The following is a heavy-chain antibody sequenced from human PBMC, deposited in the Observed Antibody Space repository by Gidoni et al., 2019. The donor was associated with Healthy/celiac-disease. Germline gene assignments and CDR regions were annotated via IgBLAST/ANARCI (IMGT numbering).Heavy chain of an antibody. CDR1: GFTFSSYE. D-gene: IGHD6-19*01. CDR3: ERGRAVAGTSDAFDI. Sequence: EVQLVESGGGLVQPGGSLRLSCAASGFTFSSYEMNWVSQAPGKGLDWVSYISSSVSTIYYAESVKGRFTISRDNAKNSLYLKMNSLRAEDTAVYYCERGRAVAGTSDAFDIWGQGTMVTVSS. V-gene: IGHV3-48*03. CDR2: ISSSVSTI. J-gene: IGHJ3*02.